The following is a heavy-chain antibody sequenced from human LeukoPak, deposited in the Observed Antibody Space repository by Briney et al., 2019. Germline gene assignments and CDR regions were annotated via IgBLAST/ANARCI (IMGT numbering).Heavy chain of an antibody. CDR3: AKAIRTSCYGCNMDV. CDR1: DFTFSSYA. D-gene: IGHD2-2*01. V-gene: IGHV3-23*01. J-gene: IGHJ6*03. CDR2: ISGSAGST. Sequence: GGSLRLSCAASDFTFSSYAMSWVRQAPGKGLAWVGTISGSAGSTYYADSVKGRFTISRDNSKNTLYLQLNSLRAEDTAVYYCAKAIRTSCYGCNMDVWGKGTTVTVSS.